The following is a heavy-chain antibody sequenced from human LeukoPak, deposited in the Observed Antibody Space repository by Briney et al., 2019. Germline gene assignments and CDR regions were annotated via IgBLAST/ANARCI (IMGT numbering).Heavy chain of an antibody. J-gene: IGHJ4*02. CDR3: ARGPYSSSQLGPFSY. Sequence: ASVKVSCKASGYTFTSYGSSWVRQAPGQGLDWMGRISAYNGNTNYAQKLQGRVTMTTDTSTSTAYMELRSLRSDDTAVYYCARGPYSSSQLGPFSYWGQGTLVTVSS. V-gene: IGHV1-18*01. CDR1: GYTFTSYG. CDR2: ISAYNGNT. D-gene: IGHD6-13*01.